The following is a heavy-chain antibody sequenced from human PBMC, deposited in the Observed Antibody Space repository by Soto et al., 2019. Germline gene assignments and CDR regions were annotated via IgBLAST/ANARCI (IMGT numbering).Heavy chain of an antibody. J-gene: IGHJ6*03. Sequence: LRFSCAASGFTFSSYAMSWVRQAPGKGLEWVSAISGSGGSTYYADSVKGRFTISRDNSKNTLYLQMNSLRAEDTAVYYCAKDELANYYYYYYMDVWGKGPTVNVSS. D-gene: IGHD6-13*01. V-gene: IGHV3-23*01. CDR3: AKDELANYYYYYYMDV. CDR1: GFTFSSYA. CDR2: ISGSGGST.